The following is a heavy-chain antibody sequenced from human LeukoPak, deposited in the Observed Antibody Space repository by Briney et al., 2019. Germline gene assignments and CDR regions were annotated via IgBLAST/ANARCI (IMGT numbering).Heavy chain of an antibody. J-gene: IGHJ1*01. CDR3: SPVVGDSSGYFTD. V-gene: IGHV3-73*01. CDR2: IRSKPNSYAT. D-gene: IGHD3-22*01. CDR1: GFIFSGSA. Sequence: GGSLRLSCAASGFIFSGSAMHWVRQASGKGREWVGRIRSKPNSYATAYAASVKGRFTISRDDSKNTAFLQMNSLKTEDTAVYYCSPVVGDSSGYFTDWGQGTLVTVSS.